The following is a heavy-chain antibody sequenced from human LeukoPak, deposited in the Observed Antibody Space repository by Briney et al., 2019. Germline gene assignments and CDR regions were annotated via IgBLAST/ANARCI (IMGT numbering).Heavy chain of an antibody. V-gene: IGHV1-3*01. Sequence: ASVKVSCKASGYTFTSYAMHWVRQAPGQRLEWIGWINAGNGNTKYSQKFQGRVTITRDTSASTAYMELSSLRSEDTAVYYCARQTTMTARFDPWGQGTLVTVSS. CDR2: INAGNGNT. CDR3: ARQTTMTARFDP. D-gene: IGHD3-22*01. CDR1: GYTFTSYA. J-gene: IGHJ5*02.